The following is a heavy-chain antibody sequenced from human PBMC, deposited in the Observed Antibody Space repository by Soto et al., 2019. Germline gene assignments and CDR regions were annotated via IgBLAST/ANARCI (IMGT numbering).Heavy chain of an antibody. V-gene: IGHV1-2*02. CDR2: INPNSGGT. CDR3: ASLPTVTTGFDY. D-gene: IGHD4-17*01. CDR1: GYTSTGYY. Sequence: ASVKVSCKASGYTSTGYYMHWVRQAPGQGLEWMGWINPNSGGTNYAQKFQGRVTMTRDTSISTAYMELSRLRSDDTAVYYCASLPTVTTGFDYWGQGTLVTVSS. J-gene: IGHJ4*02.